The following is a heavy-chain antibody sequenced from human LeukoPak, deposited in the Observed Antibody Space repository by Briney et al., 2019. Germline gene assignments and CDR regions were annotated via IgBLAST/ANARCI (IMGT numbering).Heavy chain of an antibody. CDR2: INAGNGNT. V-gene: IGHV1-3*01. CDR1: GYTFTSYA. D-gene: IGHD2-15*01. J-gene: IGHJ6*02. CDR3: AREGILYYHYGMDV. Sequence: ASVKVSCKASGYTFTSYAMHWVRQAPGQRLEWMGWINAGNGNTKYSQKFQGRVTITRDTSASTAYMELSSLRSDDTAVYYCAREGILYYHYGMDVWGQGTTVTVSS.